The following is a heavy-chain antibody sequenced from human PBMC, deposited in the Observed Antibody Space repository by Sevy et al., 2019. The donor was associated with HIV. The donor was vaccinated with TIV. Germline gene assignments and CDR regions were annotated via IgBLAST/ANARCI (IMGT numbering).Heavy chain of an antibody. Sequence: GGSLRLSCTASGFTFGDYAMSWFRQAPGKGLEWVGFIRSKADGGTTEYAASVKGRFTISRDDSKSIAYLQMNSLKTEDTAVYYCTRKNYGGNSDFDYWGQGTLVTVSS. CDR2: IRSKADGGTT. V-gene: IGHV3-49*03. J-gene: IGHJ4*02. D-gene: IGHD4-17*01. CDR3: TRKNYGGNSDFDY. CDR1: GFTFGDYA.